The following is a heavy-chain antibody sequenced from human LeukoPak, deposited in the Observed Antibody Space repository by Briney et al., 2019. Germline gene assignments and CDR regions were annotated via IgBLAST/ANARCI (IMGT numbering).Heavy chain of an antibody. D-gene: IGHD1-26*01. CDR2: ISGSAGST. CDR3: AKEPYVYSSYPDY. Sequence: GGSLRLSCAASGFTCSSYGMSWVRQAPGKGLEWVSAISGSAGSTYYADSVKGRFTISRDNSKNTLYLQMNSLRAEDTAVYYCAKEPYVYSSYPDYWGQGTLVTVSS. J-gene: IGHJ4*02. V-gene: IGHV3-23*01. CDR1: GFTCSSYG.